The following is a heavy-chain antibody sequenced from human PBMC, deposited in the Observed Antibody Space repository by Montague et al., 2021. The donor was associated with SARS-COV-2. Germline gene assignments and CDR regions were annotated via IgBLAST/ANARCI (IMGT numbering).Heavy chain of an antibody. V-gene: IGHV4-39*01. J-gene: IGHJ4*02. CDR1: GGSISSSSYH. CDR2: IYYSGST. D-gene: IGHD4-23*01. Sequence: SETLSLTCIVSGGSISSSSYHWGWIRHPPGKGREWIGTIYYSGSTYSTPSLKSRVTISVDTSKNQFSLKLSSVTAADTAVYYCARLRYYGGNSGFQGLVDYWGQGALVTVSS. CDR3: ARLRYYGGNSGFQGLVDY.